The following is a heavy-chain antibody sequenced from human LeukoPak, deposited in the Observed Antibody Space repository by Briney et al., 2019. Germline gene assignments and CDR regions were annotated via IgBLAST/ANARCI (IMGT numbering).Heavy chain of an antibody. J-gene: IGHJ4*02. CDR3: ARGLAYCGGDCYSPDFDY. CDR1: GYTFTSYD. D-gene: IGHD2-21*02. Sequence: ASVKVSCKASGYTFTSYDINWVRQATGQGLEWMGWMNPNSGNTGYAQKFQGRVTITRNTSISTAYMELSSLRSEDTAVYYCARGLAYCGGDCYSPDFDYWGQGTLVTASS. V-gene: IGHV1-8*03. CDR2: MNPNSGNT.